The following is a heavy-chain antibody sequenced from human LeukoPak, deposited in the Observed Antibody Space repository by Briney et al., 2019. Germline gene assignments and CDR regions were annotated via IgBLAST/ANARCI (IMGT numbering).Heavy chain of an antibody. V-gene: IGHV3-30*02. CDR2: IRYDGSNK. CDR3: AKGNSAVDTAMALFDY. CDR1: GFTFSSYA. D-gene: IGHD5-18*01. Sequence: GRSLRLSCAASGFTFSSYAMHWVRQAPGKGLEWVAFIRYDGSNKYYADSVKGRFTISRDNSKNTLYLQMNSLRAEDTAVYYCAKGNSAVDTAMALFDYWGQGTLVTVSS. J-gene: IGHJ4*02.